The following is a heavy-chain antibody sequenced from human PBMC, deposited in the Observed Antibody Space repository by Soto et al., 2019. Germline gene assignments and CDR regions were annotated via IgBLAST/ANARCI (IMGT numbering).Heavy chain of an antibody. V-gene: IGHV3-48*01. Sequence: EVQLVESGGGLVQPGGSLRLSCAASGFTFSSYSMNWVRQAPGKGLEWVSYISSSSSTIYYADSVKGRFTISRDNAKNSLYLQMNSLRAEDTAVYYCASATTGFDYWGQGNLVTVSS. CDR2: ISSSSSTI. CDR1: GFTFSSYS. D-gene: IGHD1-1*01. CDR3: ASATTGFDY. J-gene: IGHJ4*02.